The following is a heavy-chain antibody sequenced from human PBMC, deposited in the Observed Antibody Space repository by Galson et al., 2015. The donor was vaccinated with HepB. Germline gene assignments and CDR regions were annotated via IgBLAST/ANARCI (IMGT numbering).Heavy chain of an antibody. CDR1: GGTFSSYA. Sequence: SVKVSCKASGGTFSSYAISWVRQAPGQGLEWMGGIIPIFGTANYAQKFQGRVTITADESTSTAYMELSSLRSEDTAVYYCARGAPYCSSTSCYVSGIHVYYYYGMDVWGQGTTVTVSS. D-gene: IGHD2-2*01. CDR3: ARGAPYCSSTSCYVSGIHVYYYYGMDV. CDR2: IIPIFGTA. J-gene: IGHJ6*02. V-gene: IGHV1-69*13.